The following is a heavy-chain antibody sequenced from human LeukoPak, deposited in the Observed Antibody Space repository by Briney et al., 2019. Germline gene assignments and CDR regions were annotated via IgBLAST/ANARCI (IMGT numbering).Heavy chain of an antibody. CDR2: IYTSGST. D-gene: IGHD2-15*01. CDR3: ARGVSLGYCSGGSCYNRFDA. J-gene: IGHJ5*02. Sequence: SETLSLTCTVSGGSISSYYWSWTRQPAGKGLEWIGRIYTSGSTNYNPSLKSRVTMSVDTSKNQFSLELSSLTAADTAVYYCARGVSLGYCSGGSCYNRFDAWGQGTLVTVSS. V-gene: IGHV4-4*07. CDR1: GGSISSYY.